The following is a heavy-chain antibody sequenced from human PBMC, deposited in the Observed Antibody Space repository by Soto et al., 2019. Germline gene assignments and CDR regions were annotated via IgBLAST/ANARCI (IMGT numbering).Heavy chain of an antibody. CDR1: GGSFSGYY. CDR2: IYHSVST. D-gene: IGHD3-10*01. V-gene: IGHV4-34*01. Sequence: SETLSLTCAVYGGSFSGYYWSWIRQPPGKGLEWIGEIYHSVSTYYNPSLKSRVTISVDRSKNQFSLKLSSVTAADTAVYYCARGIRQTYYYGSGSYPWGQGTLVTVSS. CDR3: ARGIRQTYYYGSGSYP. J-gene: IGHJ5*02.